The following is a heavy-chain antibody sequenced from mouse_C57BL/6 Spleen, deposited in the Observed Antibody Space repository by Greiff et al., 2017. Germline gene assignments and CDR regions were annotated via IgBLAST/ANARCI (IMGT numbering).Heavy chain of an antibody. J-gene: IGHJ2*01. Sequence: VQLQQSGPELVKPGASVKISCKASGYAFSSSWMNWVKQRHGKGLEWIGRIYPGDGDTNYNGKFKGKATLTADKSSSTAYMQLSSLTSEDSAVYFCARWGDYDVGDYWGQGTTLTVSS. V-gene: IGHV1-82*01. CDR1: GYAFSSSW. CDR3: ARWGDYDVGDY. D-gene: IGHD2-4*01. CDR2: IYPGDGDT.